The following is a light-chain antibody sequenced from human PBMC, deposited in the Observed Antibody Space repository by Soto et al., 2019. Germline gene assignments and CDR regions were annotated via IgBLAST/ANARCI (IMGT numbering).Light chain of an antibody. J-gene: IGKJ2*01. V-gene: IGKV1-39*01. CDR3: QQSYSLPYT. Sequence: DIQMTQSPSSLSASVGDRVTITCRPSQSIDNLLNWYQQKPGKAPNLLIYAASSLQSGVSSRFSGSGSGTDFTLTISSLQHEDSATYYCQQSYSLPYTFGQGTKVEIK. CDR1: QSIDNL. CDR2: AAS.